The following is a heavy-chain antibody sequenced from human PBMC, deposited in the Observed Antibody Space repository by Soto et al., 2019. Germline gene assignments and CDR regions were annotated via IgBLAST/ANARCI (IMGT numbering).Heavy chain of an antibody. J-gene: IGHJ4*02. V-gene: IGHV3-21*01. CDR1: GFTFSSYS. CDR3: ARTNGAYSNYFDY. D-gene: IGHD2-8*01. Sequence: PGGSLRLSCAASGFTFSSYSMVWFRQAPEKGLEWVSSIGGSSGHIYYADSLKGRFTISRDNAKNSLYLQMNSLRVDDTAVYYCARTNGAYSNYFDYWGQGTLVTVSS. CDR2: IGGSSGHI.